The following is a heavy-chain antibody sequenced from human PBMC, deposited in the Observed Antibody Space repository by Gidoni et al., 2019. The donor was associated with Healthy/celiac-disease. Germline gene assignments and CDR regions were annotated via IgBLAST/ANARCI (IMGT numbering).Heavy chain of an antibody. Sequence: QLQLQESGPGLVKPSETLSITCTVSGGSISSSRYYWGWIRQPPGKGLEWIGSIYYSGSTYYNPSLESRVTISVDTSKNQFSLKLSSVTAADTAVYYCARHVDYYGSGSNNWFDPWGQGTLVTVSS. J-gene: IGHJ5*02. V-gene: IGHV4-39*01. CDR1: GGSISSSRYY. CDR3: ARHVDYYGSGSNNWFDP. D-gene: IGHD3-10*01. CDR2: IYYSGST.